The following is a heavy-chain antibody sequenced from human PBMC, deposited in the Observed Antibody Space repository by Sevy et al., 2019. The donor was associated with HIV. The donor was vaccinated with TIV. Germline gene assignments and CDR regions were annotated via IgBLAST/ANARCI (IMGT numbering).Heavy chain of an antibody. Sequence: GGSLRLSCTASGFPFGSYEMNWVRQAPGKGLEWVSYISNSGSAKYYSDSVRGRFTISRDNAKNSLYLQMNSLRAEDTAVYYCATDLPPSATTVAHFDYWGQGTLVTVSS. CDR3: ATDLPPSATTVAHFDY. J-gene: IGHJ4*02. CDR2: ISNSGSAK. V-gene: IGHV3-48*03. D-gene: IGHD4-17*01. CDR1: GFPFGSYE.